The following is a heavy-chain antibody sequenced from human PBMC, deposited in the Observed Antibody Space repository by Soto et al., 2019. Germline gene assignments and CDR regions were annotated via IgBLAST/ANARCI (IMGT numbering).Heavy chain of an antibody. J-gene: IGHJ4*02. D-gene: IGHD6-6*01. Sequence: EVQLLESGGGLVQPGESPRLSCAASGFTFSNYALNWVRQAPGKGLEWVSGITGGADTTFYADSVTGRFTVSRDNSKNTLYLQTNSLRPEDTAVFYCAKEASSGSSGVFDYWGQGTLVTVST. CDR2: ITGGADTT. CDR3: AKEASSGSSGVFDY. CDR1: GFTFSNYA. V-gene: IGHV3-23*01.